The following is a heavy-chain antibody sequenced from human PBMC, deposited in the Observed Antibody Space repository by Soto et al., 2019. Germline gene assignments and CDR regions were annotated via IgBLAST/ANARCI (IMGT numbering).Heavy chain of an antibody. CDR1: GFTFSSYA. J-gene: IGHJ4*02. CDR2: ISGSGSST. Sequence: PGGSLRLSCAASGFTFSSYAMSWVRQAPGKGLEWVSGISGSGSSTDYADSVKGRFTISRDNSKNTLYLQMNSLRAEDTAVYYCAKENDFWSGPVDYWGQGTLVTVSS. V-gene: IGHV3-23*01. D-gene: IGHD3-3*01. CDR3: AKENDFWSGPVDY.